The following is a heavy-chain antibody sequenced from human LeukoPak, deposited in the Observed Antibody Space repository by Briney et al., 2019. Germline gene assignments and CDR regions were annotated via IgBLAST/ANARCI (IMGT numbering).Heavy chain of an antibody. CDR3: ARGDYSDYVANWFEP. V-gene: IGHV4-39*01. D-gene: IGHD4-11*01. J-gene: IGHJ5*02. Sequence: NPSETLSLTCTVSGGSISSHNYYWGWIRQPPGKGLEWTGSIYSSGSTYYNPSLKSRVTISVDTSKNQFSLKLNSVTAADTAVYYCARGDYSDYVANWFEPWGQGTLVTVSS. CDR2: IYSSGST. CDR1: GGSISSHNYY.